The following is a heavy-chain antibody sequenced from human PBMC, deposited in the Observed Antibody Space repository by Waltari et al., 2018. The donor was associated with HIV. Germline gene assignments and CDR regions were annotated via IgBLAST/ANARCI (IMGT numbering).Heavy chain of an antibody. V-gene: IGHV3-49*04. CDR3: TRDRGYGSGSSLSY. D-gene: IGHD3-10*01. CDR2: IRSKAYGGTT. Sequence: VQLVGSGGGLVQPGRSLRLSCPASGLTFGDYAMSWVRQAPGKGLEWVGFIRSKAYGGTTEYAASVKGRFTISRDDSKSIAYLQMNSLKTEDTAVYYCTRDRGYGSGSSLSYWGQGTLVTVSS. CDR1: GLTFGDYA. J-gene: IGHJ4*02.